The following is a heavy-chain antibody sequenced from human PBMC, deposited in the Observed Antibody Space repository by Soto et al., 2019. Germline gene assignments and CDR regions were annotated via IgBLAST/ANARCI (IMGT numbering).Heavy chain of an antibody. V-gene: IGHV1-69*02. D-gene: IGHD3-22*01. Sequence: QVQLVQSGAEVKKPGSSVMVSCKASGGTFSSYTISWVRQARGQGLEWMGRIIPILGIANYAQKFQGRVTITADKSTSTAYMELSSLRSEDTAVYYCARVLGVYYDSSGYDYWAQGTLVTVSS. CDR1: GGTFSSYT. J-gene: IGHJ4*02. CDR3: ARVLGVYYDSSGYDY. CDR2: IIPILGIA.